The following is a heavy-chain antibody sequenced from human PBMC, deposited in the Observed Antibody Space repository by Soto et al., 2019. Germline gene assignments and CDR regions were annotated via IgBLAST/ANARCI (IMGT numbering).Heavy chain of an antibody. Sequence: QITLKESGPTVVKPTETLTLTCTFSGFSLTTSGVGVGWVRQSPGKPPEWLAPLYWDDDKRYSTSLNSRLIISNDTSKNQVVLTMANVDSADTATYYCAHRVLRTVFGLVTTTAIYFDFWGPGSPVVVSS. V-gene: IGHV2-5*02. CDR3: AHRVLRTVFGLVTTTAIYFDF. CDR1: GFSLTTSGVG. J-gene: IGHJ4*02. CDR2: LYWDDDK. D-gene: IGHD3-3*01.